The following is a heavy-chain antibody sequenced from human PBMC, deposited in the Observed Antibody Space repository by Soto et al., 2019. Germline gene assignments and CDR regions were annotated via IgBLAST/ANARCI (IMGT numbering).Heavy chain of an antibody. Sequence: SETLSLTCTVSGGSISSGDYYWSWIRQPPGKGLEWIGYIYYSGSTYYNPSLKSRVTISVDTSKNQFSLKLSSVTAADTAVYYCARWCSVRVRGWYDSNYFDYWGQGTLVTVSS. V-gene: IGHV4-30-4*01. CDR3: ARWCSVRVRGWYDSNYFDY. CDR2: IYYSGST. J-gene: IGHJ4*02. CDR1: GGSISSGDYY. D-gene: IGHD6-19*01.